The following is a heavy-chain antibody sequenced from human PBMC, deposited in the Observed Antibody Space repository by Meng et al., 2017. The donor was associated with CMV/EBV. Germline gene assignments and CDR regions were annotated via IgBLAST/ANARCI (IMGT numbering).Heavy chain of an antibody. Sequence: GESLKISCAASGFTFSSYGMHWVRQAPGKGLEWVAFIRYDGSNQYYADSVKGRFTISRDNSKNTLYLQMNSLRAEDTAVYYCAKEGYGGKSGYLDYWGQGTLVTVSS. J-gene: IGHJ4*02. CDR1: GFTFSSYG. V-gene: IGHV3-30*02. CDR2: IRYDGSNQ. D-gene: IGHD4-23*01. CDR3: AKEGYGGKSGYLDY.